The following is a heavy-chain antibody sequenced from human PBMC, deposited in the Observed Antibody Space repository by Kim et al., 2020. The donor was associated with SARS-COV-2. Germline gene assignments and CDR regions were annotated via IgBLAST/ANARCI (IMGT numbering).Heavy chain of an antibody. CDR3: ARQVRVGRHLDH. CDR2: IYFTGTT. V-gene: IGHV4-39*01. CDR1: GVSIDTSDYY. J-gene: IGHJ4*02. Sequence: SETLSLTCTVSGVSIDTSDYYWAWIRQPPGQGLEWIATIYFTGTTFYSPSLKSRATVSIDTSKDQFSLDLNSVTTTDTSMYYCARQVRVGRHLDHWCQGIFVTVSS. D-gene: IGHD1-26*01.